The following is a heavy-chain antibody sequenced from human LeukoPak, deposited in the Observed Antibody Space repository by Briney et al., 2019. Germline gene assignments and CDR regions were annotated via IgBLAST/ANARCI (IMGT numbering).Heavy chain of an antibody. J-gene: IGHJ4*02. Sequence: SETLSLTCTVYGGSFSGYYWSWIRQPPGKGLEWIGEINHSGSTNYNPSLKSRVTISVDTSKNQFSLKLSSVTAADMAVYYCARVRYSSSWYSPYYFDYWGQGTLVTVSS. CDR3: ARVRYSSSWYSPYYFDY. CDR1: GGSFSGYY. CDR2: INHSGST. D-gene: IGHD6-13*01. V-gene: IGHV4-34*01.